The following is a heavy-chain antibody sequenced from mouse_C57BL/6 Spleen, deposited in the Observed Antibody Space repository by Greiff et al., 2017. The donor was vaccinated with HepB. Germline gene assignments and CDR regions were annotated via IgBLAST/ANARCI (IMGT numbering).Heavy chain of an antibody. CDR2: INPNNGGT. D-gene: IGHD2-2*01. J-gene: IGHJ3*01. V-gene: IGHV1-26*01. Sequence: EVQLQQSGPELVKPGASVKISCKASGYTFTDYYMNWVKQSHGKSLEWIGDINPNNGGTSYNQKFKGKATLTVDKSSSTAYMELRSLTSEDSAVYYCARSTMVTTPWFAYWGQGTLVTVSA. CDR1: GYTFTDYY. CDR3: ARSTMVTTPWFAY.